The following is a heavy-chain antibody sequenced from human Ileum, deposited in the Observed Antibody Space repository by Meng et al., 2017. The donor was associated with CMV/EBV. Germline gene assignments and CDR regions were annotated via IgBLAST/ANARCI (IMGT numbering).Heavy chain of an antibody. V-gene: IGHV3-30*04. Sequence: GESLKISCAASGFTFSSYAMHWVRQAPGKGLEWVAVISYDGSNKYYADSVKGRFTISRDNSKNTLYLQMNSLRAEDTAVYYCARGRIYSSSSWHIYYYYGMDVWGQGTTVTVSS. J-gene: IGHJ6*02. CDR2: ISYDGSNK. CDR3: ARGRIYSSSSWHIYYYYGMDV. CDR1: GFTFSSYA. D-gene: IGHD6-6*01.